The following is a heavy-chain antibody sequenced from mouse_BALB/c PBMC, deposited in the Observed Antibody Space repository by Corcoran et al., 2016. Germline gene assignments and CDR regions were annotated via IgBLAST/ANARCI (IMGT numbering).Heavy chain of an antibody. J-gene: IGHJ2*01. V-gene: IGHV9-1*02. CDR2: INTYTGEP. CDR1: GYTFTNYE. Sequence: QIQLVQSGPELKKPGETVKISCKASGYTFTNYEMNWVKQAPGKGLKWMGWINTYTGEPTYADDFKGRFAFSLETSASTAYLQINNLKNEDMATYFCARRGYGNYFDYWGQGTTLTVSS. CDR3: ARRGYGNYFDY. D-gene: IGHD2-10*02.